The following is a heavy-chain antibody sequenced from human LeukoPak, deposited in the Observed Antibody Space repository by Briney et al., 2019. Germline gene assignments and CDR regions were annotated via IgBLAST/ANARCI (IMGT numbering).Heavy chain of an antibody. CDR3: ASMVVAATRDNLFDY. CDR2: IYHSGST. D-gene: IGHD2-15*01. V-gene: IGHV4-4*02. CDR1: GGSISSSNW. J-gene: IGHJ4*02. Sequence: KPSGTLSLTCAVSGGSISSSNWWSWVRQPPGKGLEWIGEIYHSGSTNYNPSLKSRVTISVDKSKNQFSLKLSSVTAADTAVYYCASMVVAATRDNLFDYWGQGTLVTVSS.